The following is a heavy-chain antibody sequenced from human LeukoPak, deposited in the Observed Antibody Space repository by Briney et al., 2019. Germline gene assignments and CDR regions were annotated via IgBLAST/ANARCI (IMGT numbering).Heavy chain of an antibody. Sequence: GGSLRLSCAASGFTFNKAWMSWVRQAPGKGLEWVGRIKTVAGGGTADYAAPVRGRFTISRDDSKNTLYLQVNSLKTEDTAVYYCTTVHSSGWYEFDYWGQGTLVTVSS. V-gene: IGHV3-15*01. CDR2: IKTVAGGGTA. CDR1: GFTFNKAW. CDR3: TTVHSSGWYEFDY. D-gene: IGHD6-19*01. J-gene: IGHJ4*02.